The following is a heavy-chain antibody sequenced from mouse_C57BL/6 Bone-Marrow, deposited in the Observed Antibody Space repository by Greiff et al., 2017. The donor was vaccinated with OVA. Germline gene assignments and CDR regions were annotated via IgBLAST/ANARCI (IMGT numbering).Heavy chain of an antibody. D-gene: IGHD1-1*01. V-gene: IGHV1-81*01. CDR2: IYPRSGNT. CDR1: GYTFTSYG. Sequence: VKLVESGAELARPGASVKLSCKASGYTFTSYGISWVKQRTGQGLEWIGEIYPRSGNTYYNEKFKGKATLTADKSSSTAYMELRSLTSEDSAVYFCARWGYYGSSSFDYWGQGTTLTVSS. CDR3: ARWGYYGSSSFDY. J-gene: IGHJ2*01.